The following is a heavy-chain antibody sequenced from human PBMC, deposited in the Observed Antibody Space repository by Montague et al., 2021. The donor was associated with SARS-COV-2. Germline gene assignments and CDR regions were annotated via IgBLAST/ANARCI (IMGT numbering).Heavy chain of an antibody. Sequence: SETLSLTCAVSGGSISSNNWCWWVRHPPPGGLEWSVEIHHSRSTXXNPSLMSRVNTIVDKSKNQFFLLLSSVTAADTAVYYCAGGPDPLRCCDWLKIWGQGTLVTVSS. CDR1: GGSISSNNW. J-gene: IGHJ4*02. CDR2: IHHSRST. V-gene: IGHV4-4*02. D-gene: IGHD3-9*01. CDR3: AGGPDPLRCCDWLKI.